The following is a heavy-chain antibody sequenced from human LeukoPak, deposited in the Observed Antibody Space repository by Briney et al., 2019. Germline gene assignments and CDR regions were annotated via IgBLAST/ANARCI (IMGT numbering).Heavy chain of an antibody. CDR1: GSTFSSYW. CDR2: IKQDGSEK. J-gene: IGHJ3*02. CDR3: ARIGWFGDAFDI. Sequence: PGGSLRLSCAASGSTFSSYWMSWVRQAPGKGLEWVANIKQDGSEKYYVDSVKGRFTISRDNAKNSLYLQMNSLRAEDTAVYYCARIGWFGDAFDIWGQGTMVTVSS. D-gene: IGHD3-10*01. V-gene: IGHV3-7*01.